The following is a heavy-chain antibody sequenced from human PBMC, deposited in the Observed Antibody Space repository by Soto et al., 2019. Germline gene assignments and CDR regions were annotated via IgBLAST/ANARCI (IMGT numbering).Heavy chain of an antibody. J-gene: IGHJ4*02. V-gene: IGHV5-51*01. CDR2: IYPGDSDT. CDR1: GYIFSTYW. D-gene: IGHD3-22*01. Sequence: EVQLVQSGAEVKKPGDSLKISCKGSGYIFSTYWIGWVRQMPGKGLEWMGIIYPGDSDTRYSPSFEGHVTISADKSISTAFLQWSSLKASDTATYYCARRHSDSNGYEPNFDYWGQGTLVTVSS. CDR3: ARRHSDSNGYEPNFDY.